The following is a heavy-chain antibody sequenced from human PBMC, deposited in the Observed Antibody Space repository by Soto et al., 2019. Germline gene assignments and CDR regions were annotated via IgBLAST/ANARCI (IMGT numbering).Heavy chain of an antibody. D-gene: IGHD5-18*01. J-gene: IGHJ5*02. Sequence: SETLSLTCTVSGGSISSYYWSWIRQPAGKGLEWIGRIYTSGSTNYNPSLKSRVTMSVDTSKNQFSLKLSSVTAADTAVYYCARVKLGYSYGYGTAILDPWGQGTLVTVSS. V-gene: IGHV4-4*07. CDR1: GGSISSYY. CDR3: ARVKLGYSYGYGTAILDP. CDR2: IYTSGST.